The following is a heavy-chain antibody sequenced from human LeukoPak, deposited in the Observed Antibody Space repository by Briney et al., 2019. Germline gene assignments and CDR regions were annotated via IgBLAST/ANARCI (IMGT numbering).Heavy chain of an antibody. V-gene: IGHV1-46*01. Sequence: ASVKVSRKASGYTFTSYYMHWVRQAPGQGLEWMGIINPSGGSTSYAQKFQGRVTMTRDTSTSTVYMELSSLRSEDTAVYYCAREEIQLCFDYWGQGTLVTVSS. CDR3: AREEIQLCFDY. D-gene: IGHD5-18*01. CDR1: GYTFTSYY. J-gene: IGHJ4*02. CDR2: INPSGGST.